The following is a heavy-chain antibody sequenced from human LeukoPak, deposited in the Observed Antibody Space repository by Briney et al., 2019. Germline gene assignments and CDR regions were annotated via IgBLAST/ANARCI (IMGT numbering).Heavy chain of an antibody. V-gene: IGHV3-64*01. Sequence: PGGSLRLSCAASGFTLSRYSMHWIRQAPGKGLEYVSAISSDGGRTYYANSVKGRFTISRDNSKNTLYPQMGSLRGEDMAVYYCARVGGDYFDYWGQGTLVTVSS. CDR1: GFTLSRYS. CDR3: ARVGGDYFDY. J-gene: IGHJ4*02. D-gene: IGHD3-10*01. CDR2: ISSDGGRT.